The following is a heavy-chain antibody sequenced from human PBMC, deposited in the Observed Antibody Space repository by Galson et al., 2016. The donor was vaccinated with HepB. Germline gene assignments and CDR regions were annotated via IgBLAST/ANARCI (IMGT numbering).Heavy chain of an antibody. D-gene: IGHD3-16*01. Sequence: SLRLSCAGSGFSFVDFGMHWVRQVPGKGLEWIAGINWNGGTQGYADSVRGRFSISRDNARNSVFLEMNSLRPEDTAFYYCAKFAAEGGDHWYLDLWGRGTLVSVS. CDR3: AKFAAEGGDHWYLDL. CDR2: INWNGGTQ. V-gene: IGHV3-9*01. CDR1: GFSFVDFG. J-gene: IGHJ2*01.